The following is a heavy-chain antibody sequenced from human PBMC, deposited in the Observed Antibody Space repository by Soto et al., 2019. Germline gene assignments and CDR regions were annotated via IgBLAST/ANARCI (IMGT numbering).Heavy chain of an antibody. CDR3: ARDKRYCSSTSCYPGMDV. Sequence: EASVKVSCKASGYTFTSYAMHWVRQAPGQRLEWMGWINAGNGNTKYSQKFQGRVTITRDTSASTAYMELSSLRSEDTAVYYCARDKRYCSSTSCYPGMDVWGQGTTVTVSS. D-gene: IGHD2-2*01. CDR1: GYTFTSYA. J-gene: IGHJ6*02. CDR2: INAGNGNT. V-gene: IGHV1-3*01.